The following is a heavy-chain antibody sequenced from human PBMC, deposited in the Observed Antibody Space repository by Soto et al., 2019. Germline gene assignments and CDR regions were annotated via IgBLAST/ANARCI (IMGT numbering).Heavy chain of an antibody. CDR1: GFTFSSYG. Sequence: QVQLVESGGGVVQPGRSLRLSCAASGFTFSSYGMHWVRQAPGKGLEWVAVIWYDGSNKYYADSVKGRFTISRDNSKNTLYLQMNSLRAEDTAVFYCARKLRYFYINWFDPWGQGTLVTVSS. J-gene: IGHJ5*02. CDR2: IWYDGSNK. CDR3: ARKLRYFYINWFDP. D-gene: IGHD3-9*01. V-gene: IGHV3-33*01.